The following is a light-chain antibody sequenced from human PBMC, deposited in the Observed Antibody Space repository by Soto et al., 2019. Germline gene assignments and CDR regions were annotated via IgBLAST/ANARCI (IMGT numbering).Light chain of an antibody. J-gene: IGKJ3*01. Sequence: EIVLTQSPGTLSLSPGERGTLSCRASQNLGTLYLAWFQQKSGQAPRLLIYSASSRATGIPDRFSGSGSGTHFTLTISRLEPEDFAVYYCQQYGIVFGPGTKVDIK. CDR1: QNLGTLY. V-gene: IGKV3-20*01. CDR3: QQYGIV. CDR2: SAS.